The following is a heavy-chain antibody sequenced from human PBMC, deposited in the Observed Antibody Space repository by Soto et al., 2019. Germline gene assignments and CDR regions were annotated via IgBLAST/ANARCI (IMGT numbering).Heavy chain of an antibody. Sequence: GASLKISCQGSGYSFTSYWISWVRQMPGKGLEWMGRIDPSDSYTNYSPSFQGHVTISADKPISTAYLQWSSLKASDTAMYYCARPLEPWDAFAIWGQETMVTVS. J-gene: IGHJ3*02. CDR1: GYSFTSYW. CDR3: ARPLEPWDAFAI. CDR2: IDPSDSYT. V-gene: IGHV5-10-1*01.